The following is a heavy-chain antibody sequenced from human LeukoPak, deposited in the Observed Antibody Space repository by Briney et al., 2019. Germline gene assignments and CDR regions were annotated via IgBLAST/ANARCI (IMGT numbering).Heavy chain of an antibody. J-gene: IGHJ4*02. CDR3: ARAYYYGSGSYYEGSDY. CDR2: INPNSGGT. V-gene: IGHV1-2*02. CDR1: GGTFSSYA. D-gene: IGHD3-10*01. Sequence: ASVKVSCKASGGTFSSYAISWVRQAPGQGLEWMGWINPNSGGTNYAQKFQGRVTMTRDTSTSTAYMELSRLRSDDTAVYYCARAYYYGSGSYYEGSDYWGQGTLVTVSS.